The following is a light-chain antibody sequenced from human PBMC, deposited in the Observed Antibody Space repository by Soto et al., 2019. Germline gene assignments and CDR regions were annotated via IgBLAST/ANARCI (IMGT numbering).Light chain of an antibody. CDR2: GNS. Sequence: QSALTQPPSVSGAPGQRVTISCTGSSSNIGAGYDVHWYQQLPGTAPKLLIYGNSNRPSGVPDRFSGSKSGTSASLAITGLQAEDETAYYCQSYDRSLSAWVFGGGTKLTVL. CDR1: SSNIGAGYD. CDR3: QSYDRSLSAWV. V-gene: IGLV1-40*01. J-gene: IGLJ3*02.